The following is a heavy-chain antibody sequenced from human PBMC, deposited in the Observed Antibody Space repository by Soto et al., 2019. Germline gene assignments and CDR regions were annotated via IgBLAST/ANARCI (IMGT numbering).Heavy chain of an antibody. J-gene: IGHJ6*02. Sequence: SETLSLTCTVSGGSISSYYWSWIRQPPGKGLEWIGYIYYSGSTNYNPSLKSRVTISVDTSKNQFSLKLSSVTAADTAVYYCARVGRYYYYGMDVWGQGTTVTVSS. CDR3: ARVGRYYYYGMDV. CDR2: IYYSGST. CDR1: GGSISSYY. V-gene: IGHV4-59*01.